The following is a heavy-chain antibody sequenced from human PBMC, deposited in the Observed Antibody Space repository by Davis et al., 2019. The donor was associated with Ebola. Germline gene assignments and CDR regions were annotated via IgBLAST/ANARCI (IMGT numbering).Heavy chain of an antibody. V-gene: IGHV3-30*03. CDR2: ISFDGSSE. CDR1: GFTFSNHW. J-gene: IGHJ4*02. CDR3: ARDSDDYSFDY. Sequence: GESLKISCAASGFTFSNHWMHWVRQAPGKGLEWVAVISFDGSSEYYADSVKDRFTISRDNSKNTLYLQMNSLRPEDTAVYYCARDSDDYSFDYWGQGTLVTVSS. D-gene: IGHD4-11*01.